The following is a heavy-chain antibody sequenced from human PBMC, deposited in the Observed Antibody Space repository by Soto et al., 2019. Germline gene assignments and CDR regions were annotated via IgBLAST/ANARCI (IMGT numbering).Heavy chain of an antibody. V-gene: IGHV3-15*01. D-gene: IGHD3-3*01. J-gene: IGHJ6*02. Sequence: LRLSCAASGFTFSNAWMSWARQAPGKGLEWVGRIKSKTDGGTTDYAAPVKGRFTISRDDSKNTLYLQMNSLKTEDTAVYYCTTELRSQYGMDVWGQGTTVTVSS. CDR2: IKSKTDGGTT. CDR3: TTELRSQYGMDV. CDR1: GFTFSNAW.